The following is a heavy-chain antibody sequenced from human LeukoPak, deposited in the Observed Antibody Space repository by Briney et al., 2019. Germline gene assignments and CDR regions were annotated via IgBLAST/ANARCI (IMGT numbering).Heavy chain of an antibody. Sequence: SETLSLTYTVSGGSISSCSYYWSWIRQPAGKGLEWIGRIYNSGSSNYNPSLKSRVTISVDTSKNQFSLKLSSGTAADTAVYYCARVGDDFWSGYFETQTGFDPWGQGALVTVSS. D-gene: IGHD3-3*01. CDR3: ARVGDDFWSGYFETQTGFDP. V-gene: IGHV4-61*02. CDR1: GGSISSCSYY. J-gene: IGHJ5*02. CDR2: IYNSGSS.